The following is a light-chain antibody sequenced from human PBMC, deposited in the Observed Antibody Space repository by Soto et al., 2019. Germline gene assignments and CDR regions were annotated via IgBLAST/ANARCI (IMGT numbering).Light chain of an antibody. CDR2: AAS. Sequence: DIQMTQSPSSVSASVGERITITCRASSAISTWLAWYQQKPGKAPKLLIYAASNLQTGVPSRFSGSGSGTDFTLTISSLQPEDFATYYCQQANSFPRTFGQGTKVEIK. V-gene: IGKV1D-12*01. CDR1: SAISTW. J-gene: IGKJ1*01. CDR3: QQANSFPRT.